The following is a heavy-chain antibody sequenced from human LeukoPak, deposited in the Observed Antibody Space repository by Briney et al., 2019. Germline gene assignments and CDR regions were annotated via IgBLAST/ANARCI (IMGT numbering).Heavy chain of an antibody. J-gene: IGHJ3*02. CDR1: GGSFSGYY. V-gene: IGHV4-34*01. CDR3: ARNPYNWNDGGAFDI. Sequence: TSETLSLTCAVYGGSFSGYYWSWIRQPPGKGLEWIGEINHSGSTNYNPSLKSRVTISVDTSKNQFSLKLSSATAADTAVYYCARNPYNWNDGGAFDIWGQGTMVTVSS. CDR2: INHSGST. D-gene: IGHD1-20*01.